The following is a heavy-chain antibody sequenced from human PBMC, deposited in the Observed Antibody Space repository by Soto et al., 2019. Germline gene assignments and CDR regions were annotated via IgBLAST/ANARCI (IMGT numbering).Heavy chain of an antibody. CDR2: INPSGGST. J-gene: IGHJ4*02. V-gene: IGHV1-46*01. D-gene: IGHD2-15*01. Sequence: ASVKVSCKASGYTFTSYYMYWVRQAPGQGLEWMGIINPSGGSTTYAQNFQGRVTMTRDTSTSTVYMELSSLRSEDTAVYYCARDSGPLGGGGCCIDFWGQGTLVTVSS. CDR1: GYTFTSYY. CDR3: ARDSGPLGGGGCCIDF.